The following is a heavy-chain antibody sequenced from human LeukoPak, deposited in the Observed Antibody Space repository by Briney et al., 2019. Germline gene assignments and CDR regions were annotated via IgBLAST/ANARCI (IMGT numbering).Heavy chain of an antibody. V-gene: IGHV3-66*02. CDR2: IYSGGST. J-gene: IGHJ5*02. CDR3: ARSIVAMINA. CDR1: GFTVSSNY. D-gene: IGHD5-12*01. Sequence: GGSLRLSCAASGFTVSSNYMSWVRQAPGKGLEWVSVIYSGGSTYYADPVKGRFTISRDNSKNTLYLQMNSLRAEDTTVYYCARSIVAMINAWGQGTLVTVSS.